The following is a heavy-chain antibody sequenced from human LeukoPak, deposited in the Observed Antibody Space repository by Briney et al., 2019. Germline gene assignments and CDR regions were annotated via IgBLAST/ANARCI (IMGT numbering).Heavy chain of an antibody. CDR2: IDWDGGST. CDR1: GFTFDDYG. Sequence: SGGSLRLSCEDSGFTFDDYGMSWVRQAPGKGLEWGSGIDWDGGSTFYADSVKGRFTISRDNAKNSLYLQMNSLRAEDTALYYCARDLSDNWYTFGYWGRGTLVTVSS. D-gene: IGHD1-1*01. CDR3: ARDLSDNWYTFGY. V-gene: IGHV3-20*04. J-gene: IGHJ4*02.